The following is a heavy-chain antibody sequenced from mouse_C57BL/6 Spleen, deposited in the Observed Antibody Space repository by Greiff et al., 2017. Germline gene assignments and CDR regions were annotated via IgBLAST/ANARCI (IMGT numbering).Heavy chain of an antibody. V-gene: IGHV1-59*01. D-gene: IGHD2-2*01. Sequence: VQLQQSGAELVRPGTSVKLSCKASGYTFTSYWMHWVKQRPGQGLEWIGVIDPSDSYTNYNQKFKGKATLTVDTSSSTAYMQLSRLTSEDSAVYYCAREGGSTMVTFRYFDVWGTGTTVTVSS. CDR3: AREGGSTMVTFRYFDV. CDR1: GYTFTSYW. J-gene: IGHJ1*03. CDR2: IDPSDSYT.